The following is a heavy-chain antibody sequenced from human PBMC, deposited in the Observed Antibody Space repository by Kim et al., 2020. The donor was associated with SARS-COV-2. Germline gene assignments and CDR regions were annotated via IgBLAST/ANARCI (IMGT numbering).Heavy chain of an antibody. D-gene: IGHD5-12*01. Sequence: SSVKVSCKASGGTFSRNGISWVRQAPGQGLDWMGGIIPFSATTNYAQKFQGRVTITADESTSTVHMELSSLKSEDTAVYYCARSSGYDSSYYYGLDVWGQ. CDR3: ARSSGYDSSYYYGLDV. CDR2: IIPFSATT. V-gene: IGHV1-69*13. CDR1: GGTFSRNG. J-gene: IGHJ6*02.